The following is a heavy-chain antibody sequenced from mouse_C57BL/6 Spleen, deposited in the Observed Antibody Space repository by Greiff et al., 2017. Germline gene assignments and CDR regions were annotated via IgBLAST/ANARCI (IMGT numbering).Heavy chain of an antibody. D-gene: IGHD1-1*01. J-gene: IGHJ2*01. CDR2: INPSTGGT. CDR1: GYSFTGYY. V-gene: IGHV1-42*01. Sequence: VQLKESGPELVKPGASVKISCKASGYSFTGYYMNWVKQSPEKSLEWIGEINPSTGGTTYNQKFKAKATLTVDKSSSTAYMQLKSLTSEDSAVYYCASSIYGSSSLDYWGQGTTLTVSS. CDR3: ASSIYGSSSLDY.